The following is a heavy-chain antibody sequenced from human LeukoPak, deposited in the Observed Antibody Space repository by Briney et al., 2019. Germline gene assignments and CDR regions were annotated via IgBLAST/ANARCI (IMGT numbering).Heavy chain of an antibody. V-gene: IGHV1-46*01. CDR1: GYTFTSYY. Sequence: ASVTVSCKASGYTFTSYYMHWVRQAPGQGLEWMGIINPSGGITNYAQKFQGRVTMTRDTSASTVYMELSSLRSGDTAVHYCARERGGALDYWGQGTLVTVSS. CDR3: ARERGGALDY. D-gene: IGHD3-10*01. J-gene: IGHJ4*02. CDR2: INPSGGIT.